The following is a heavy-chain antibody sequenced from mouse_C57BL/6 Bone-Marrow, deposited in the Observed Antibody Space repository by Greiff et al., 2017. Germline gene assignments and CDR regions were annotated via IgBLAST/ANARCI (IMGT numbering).Heavy chain of an antibody. V-gene: IGHV14-4*01. CDR3: TTGGGSSLFDY. D-gene: IGHD1-1*01. Sequence: VQLQQSGAELVRPGASVKLSCTASGFNIKDDYMHWVKQRPEQGLEWIGWIDPENGDTEYASKFQGKATITADTSSNTAYLQLSSLTSEDTAVYYCTTGGGSSLFDYWGQGTTLTVSS. J-gene: IGHJ2*01. CDR1: GFNIKDDY. CDR2: IDPENGDT.